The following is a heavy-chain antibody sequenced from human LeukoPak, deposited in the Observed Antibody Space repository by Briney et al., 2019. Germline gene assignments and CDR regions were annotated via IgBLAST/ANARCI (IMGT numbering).Heavy chain of an antibody. CDR3: ASNQASKLSSSWYQGYFQH. CDR2: ISSSSSYI. D-gene: IGHD6-13*01. Sequence: GGSLRLSCAASGFTFSSYSMNWVRQAPGKGLEWVSSISSSSSYIYYADSVKGRFTISRDNAKNSLYLQMNSLRAEDTAVYYCASNQASKLSSSWYQGYFQHWGQGTLVTVSS. V-gene: IGHV3-21*01. J-gene: IGHJ1*01. CDR1: GFTFSSYS.